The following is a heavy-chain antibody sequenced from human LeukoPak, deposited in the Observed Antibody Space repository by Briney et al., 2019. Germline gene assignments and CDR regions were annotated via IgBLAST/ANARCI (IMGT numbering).Heavy chain of an antibody. CDR2: IYCGGNT. CDR3: ARLTYYHGSGSYPWFDP. CDR1: GVSISSSTYC. V-gene: IGHV4-39*01. Sequence: SETLSLTCTVSGVSISSSTYCWGWIRQPPGKGLEWIGSIYCGGNTYYTPSLKSRVTMSVDTSENQFSLKLSSVTAADTAVYYCARLTYYHGSGSYPWFDPWGQGTLVTVSS. D-gene: IGHD3-10*01. J-gene: IGHJ5*02.